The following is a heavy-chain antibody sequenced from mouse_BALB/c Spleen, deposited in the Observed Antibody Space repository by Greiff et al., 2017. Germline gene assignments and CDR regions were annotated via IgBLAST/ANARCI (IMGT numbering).Heavy chain of an antibody. CDR2: ISSGGSYT. V-gene: IGHV5-6*01. Sequence: EVNVVESGGDLVKPGGSLKLSCAASGFTFSSYGMSWVRQTPDKRLEWVATISSGGSYTYYPDSVKGRFTISRDNAKNTLYLQMSSLKSEDTAMYYCARHEGGKEGAMDYWGQGTSVTVSS. J-gene: IGHJ4*01. CDR3: ARHEGGKEGAMDY. D-gene: IGHD1-1*02. CDR1: GFTFSSYG.